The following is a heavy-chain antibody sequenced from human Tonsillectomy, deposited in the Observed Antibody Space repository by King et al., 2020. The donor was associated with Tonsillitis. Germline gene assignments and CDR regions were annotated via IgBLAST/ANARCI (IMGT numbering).Heavy chain of an antibody. D-gene: IGHD6-19*01. CDR3: AKGQQWLVYAFDI. CDR1: GFTFSNFA. V-gene: IGHV3-30*18. J-gene: IGHJ3*02. Sequence: VQLVESGGGVVQPGRSLRLSCAASGFTFSNFAMHWVRQAPGKGLEWVAFISYDGNNKYYADSVKGRFTISRDNSKNTLYLQMNSLRAEDTAVYYCAKGQQWLVYAFDIWGQGTMVTVSS. CDR2: ISYDGNNK.